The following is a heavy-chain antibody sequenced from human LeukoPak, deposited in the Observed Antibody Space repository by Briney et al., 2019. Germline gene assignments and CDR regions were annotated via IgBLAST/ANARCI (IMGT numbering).Heavy chain of an antibody. CDR1: GFTFSSYT. V-gene: IGHV3-21*01. J-gene: IGHJ4*02. Sequence: GGSLRLSCAAPGFTFSSYTMNWVRQAPGKGLEWVSSISSSSTYIYYADSVKGRFTISRDNAKNSLYLQMNSLRAEDTAVYYCARDLRSSSWYFDYWGQGTLVTVSP. CDR2: ISSSSTYI. D-gene: IGHD6-13*01. CDR3: ARDLRSSSWYFDY.